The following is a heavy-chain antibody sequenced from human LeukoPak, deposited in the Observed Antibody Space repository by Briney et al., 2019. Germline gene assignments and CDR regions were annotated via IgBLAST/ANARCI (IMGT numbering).Heavy chain of an antibody. Sequence: GGSLRLSCAASGFPFNSYGMHWARQAPGKGLEWVAFIRYDGKNQYYADSVKGRFTISRDNSKNMLYLQMSSLRAEDTAVFYCAKDPSGTGWYVDDWGQGTLVTDSS. CDR2: IRYDGKNQ. D-gene: IGHD6-19*01. CDR1: GFPFNSYG. V-gene: IGHV3-30*02. J-gene: IGHJ4*02. CDR3: AKDPSGTGWYVDD.